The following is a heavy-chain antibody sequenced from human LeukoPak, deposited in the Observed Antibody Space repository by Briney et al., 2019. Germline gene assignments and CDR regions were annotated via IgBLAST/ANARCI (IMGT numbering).Heavy chain of an antibody. CDR1: GGTFSSYA. J-gene: IGHJ3*02. CDR3: ARDRLLGAFDI. V-gene: IGHV1-69*04. CDR2: IIPILGIT. D-gene: IGHD2-15*01. Sequence: ASVKVSCKASGGTFSSYAISWVRQAPGQGLEWVGRIIPILGITNYAQKFQGRVTITADRSTSTAYMELSSLRSEDTAVYYCARDRLLGAFDIWGQGTMVTVSS.